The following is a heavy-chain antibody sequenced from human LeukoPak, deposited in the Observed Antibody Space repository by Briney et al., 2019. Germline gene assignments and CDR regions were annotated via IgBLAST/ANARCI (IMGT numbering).Heavy chain of an antibody. D-gene: IGHD2-15*01. CDR1: GFIFSSYA. V-gene: IGHV3-30*04. Sequence: GGSLRLSCAASGFIFSSYAMHWVRQAPGKGLEWVAVISYDGSNKYYADSVKGRFTISRDNSKNTLYLQMNSLRAEDTAVYYCARDSTRLCSGGSCYSAFDIWGQGTMVTVSS. J-gene: IGHJ3*02. CDR3: ARDSTRLCSGGSCYSAFDI. CDR2: ISYDGSNK.